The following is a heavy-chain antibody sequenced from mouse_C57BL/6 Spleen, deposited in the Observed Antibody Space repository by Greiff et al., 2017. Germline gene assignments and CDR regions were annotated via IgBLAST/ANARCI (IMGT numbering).Heavy chain of an antibody. V-gene: IGHV1-54*01. Sequence: QVQLQQSGAELVRPGTSVKVSCKASGYAFTNYLIEWVKQRPGQGLEWIGVINPGSGGTNYNEKFKGKATLTADKSSSTAYMQLSSLTSEDAAVYFCARWGDGYYGGYFDDWGQGTTLTVSS. CDR3: ARWGDGYYGGYFDD. D-gene: IGHD2-3*01. J-gene: IGHJ2*01. CDR2: INPGSGGT. CDR1: GYAFTNYL.